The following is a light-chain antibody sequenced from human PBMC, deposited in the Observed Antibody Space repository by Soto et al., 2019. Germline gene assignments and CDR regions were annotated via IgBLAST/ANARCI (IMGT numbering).Light chain of an antibody. CDR2: GAS. J-gene: IGKJ1*01. V-gene: IGKV3-20*01. CDR3: QQYNSSLWT. CDR1: QSISSSY. Sequence: EIVLTQSPGTLSLSPGERATLSCRASQSISSSYLAWYQQKPGQAPRLLIYGASSRATVLPGRFSGSGSGTDFPLTISRLEAEDFALYYWQQYNSSLWTFGQGTKVEIK.